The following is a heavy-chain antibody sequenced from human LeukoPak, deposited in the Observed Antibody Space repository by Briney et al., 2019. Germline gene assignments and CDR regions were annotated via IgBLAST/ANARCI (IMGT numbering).Heavy chain of an antibody. CDR2: ISWNSGSI. CDR1: GFTFDDYA. D-gene: IGHD1-7*01. CDR3: AKALTGTRDY. J-gene: IGHJ4*02. Sequence: GGSLRLSCAASGFTFDDYAMHWVRQAPGKGLEWVSGISWNSGSIGYADSVKGRFTISRDNAKNSLYLRMNSLRAEDTALYYCAKALTGTRDYWGQGTLVTVSS. V-gene: IGHV3-9*01.